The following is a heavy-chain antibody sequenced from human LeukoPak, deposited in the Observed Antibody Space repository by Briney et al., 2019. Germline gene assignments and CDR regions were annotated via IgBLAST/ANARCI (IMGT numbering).Heavy chain of an antibody. CDR1: GGSISSSNW. V-gene: IGHV4-4*02. J-gene: IGHJ3*02. Sequence: SGTLSLTCAVSGGSISSSNWWSWVRQPPGKGLEWIGEIYHSGSTNYNPSLKSRVTISIDKSKNQFSLKLSSVTAADTAVYYCARAPGVRYVAAAGTRPLGQKNAFDIWGQGTMVTVSS. CDR2: IYHSGST. CDR3: ARAPGVRYVAAAGTRPLGQKNAFDI. D-gene: IGHD6-13*01.